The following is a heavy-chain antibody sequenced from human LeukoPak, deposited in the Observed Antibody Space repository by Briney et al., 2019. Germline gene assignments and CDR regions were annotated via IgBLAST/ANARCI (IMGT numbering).Heavy chain of an antibody. J-gene: IGHJ4*02. CDR1: GFTFSSYG. D-gene: IGHD1-26*01. CDR3: AKRHVSGSYFDY. V-gene: IGHV3-23*01. Sequence: GGSLRLSCVASGFTFSSYGMSWVRQAPGKGLEWVSLISGSGGSTYYADSVKGRFTISRDNSKNTLYLQMNSLRAEDTAVYYRAKRHVSGSYFDYWGQGTLVTVSS. CDR2: ISGSGGST.